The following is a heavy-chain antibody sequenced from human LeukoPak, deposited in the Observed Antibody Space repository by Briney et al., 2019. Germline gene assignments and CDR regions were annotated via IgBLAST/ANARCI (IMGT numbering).Heavy chain of an antibody. V-gene: IGHV3-64D*09. D-gene: IGHD3-9*01. J-gene: IGHJ2*01. CDR2: VSSNGDST. CDR1: GFTFSSYA. Sequence: PGGSLRLSCSASGFTFSSYAMHWVRQAPGKGLEYVSVVSSNGDSTYYADSMKGRVTISRDNSKNTLYLQMSSLRAEGTAVYYCVKGMTGDYWYFDLWGRGTLVTVSS. CDR3: VKGMTGDYWYFDL.